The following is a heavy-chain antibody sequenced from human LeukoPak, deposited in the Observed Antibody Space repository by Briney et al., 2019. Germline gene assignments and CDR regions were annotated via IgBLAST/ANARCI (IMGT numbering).Heavy chain of an antibody. V-gene: IGHV3-9*01. D-gene: IGHD1-26*01. J-gene: IGHJ4*02. CDR3: ARDRGAIDY. CDR1: GFTFDDYA. CDR2: ISWNSGSI. Sequence: GRSLRLSCAASGFTFDDYAMHWVRQAPGKGLEWVSGISWNSGSIGYADSVKGRFTISRDNAKNSLYLQMNSLRVEDTAVYYCARDRGAIDYWGQGTLVTVSS.